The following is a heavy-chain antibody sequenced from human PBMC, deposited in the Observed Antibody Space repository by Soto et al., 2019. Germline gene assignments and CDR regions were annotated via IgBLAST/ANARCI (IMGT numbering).Heavy chain of an antibody. CDR3: ARGGPPRRYCSGGSCLRSWDYFDY. CDR1: GGSFSGYY. CDR2: INHSGST. V-gene: IGHV4-34*01. D-gene: IGHD2-15*01. J-gene: IGHJ4*02. Sequence: SETLSLTCAVYGGSFSGYYWSWIRQPPGKGLEWIGEINHSGSTNYNPSLKSRVTISVDTSKNQFSLKLSSVTAADTAVYYCARGGPPRRYCSGGSCLRSWDYFDYWGQGTLVTVSS.